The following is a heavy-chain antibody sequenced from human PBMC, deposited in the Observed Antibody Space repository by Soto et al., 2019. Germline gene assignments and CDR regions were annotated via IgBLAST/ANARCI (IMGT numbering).Heavy chain of an antibody. D-gene: IGHD1-7*01. CDR2: INSDGSST. Sequence: GGSLRLSCAASGFTFSSYWMHWVRQAPGKGLVWVSRINSDGSSTSYADSVKGRFTISRDNAKNTLYLQMNSLRAEDTAVYYCARAGGRELELLSYWGQGTLVTVSS. V-gene: IGHV3-74*01. CDR1: GFTFSSYW. CDR3: ARAGGRELELLSY. J-gene: IGHJ4*02.